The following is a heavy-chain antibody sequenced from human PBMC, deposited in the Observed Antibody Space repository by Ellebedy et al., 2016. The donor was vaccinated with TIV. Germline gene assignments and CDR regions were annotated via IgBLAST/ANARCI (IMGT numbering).Heavy chain of an antibody. D-gene: IGHD3-10*01. Sequence: SETLSLTCTVSGDSISRSSYYWAWIRQPPRKGLEWIASIDYSGFTYYNPSLKSQVTISVDTSKSQFSLKLTSVTAADTAVYYCARWFGELLYVRWFDPWGQGTLVTVSS. CDR1: GDSISRSSYY. J-gene: IGHJ5*02. CDR2: IDYSGFT. V-gene: IGHV4-39*01. CDR3: ARWFGELLYVRWFDP.